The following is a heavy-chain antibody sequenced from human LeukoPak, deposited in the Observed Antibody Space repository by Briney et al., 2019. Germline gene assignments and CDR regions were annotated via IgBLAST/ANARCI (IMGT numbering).Heavy chain of an antibody. V-gene: IGHV1-46*01. Sequence: ASVKVSCKASGYTFTSYYMHWVRQAPGQGLEWMGIINPSGGSTSYAQKFQGRVTMTRDMSTSTVYMELSSLRSEDTAAYYCARDLSTGGQYFDYWGQGTLVTVSS. CDR1: GYTFTSYY. CDR3: ARDLSTGGQYFDY. CDR2: INPSGGST. J-gene: IGHJ4*02. D-gene: IGHD2-2*01.